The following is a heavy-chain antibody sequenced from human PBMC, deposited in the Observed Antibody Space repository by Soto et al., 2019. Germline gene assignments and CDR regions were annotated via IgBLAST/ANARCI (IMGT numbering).Heavy chain of an antibody. J-gene: IGHJ4*02. V-gene: IGHV4-30-4*01. CDR1: GGSISSGDYY. CDR2: IYYSGST. CDR3: ARGPCGGDCPSDY. D-gene: IGHD2-21*02. Sequence: PSETLSLTCTVSGGSISSGDYYWSWIRQPPGKGLEWIGYIYYSGSTYYNPSLKSRVTISVDTSKNQFSLKLSSVTAADTAVYYCARGPCGGDCPSDYWGQGTLVTVSS.